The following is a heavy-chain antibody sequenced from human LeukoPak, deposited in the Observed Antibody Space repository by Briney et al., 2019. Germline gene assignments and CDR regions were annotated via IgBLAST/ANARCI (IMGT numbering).Heavy chain of an antibody. V-gene: IGHV1-24*01. CDR1: GYTFAGYY. D-gene: IGHD6-19*01. J-gene: IGHJ4*02. CDR3: ATVGRSVAGPVDY. CDR2: FDPEDGET. Sequence: ASVKVSCKASGYTFAGYYMHWVRQAPGKGLEWMGGFDPEDGETIYAQKFQGRVTMTEDTSTDTAYLELSSLRSEDTAVYYCATVGRSVAGPVDYWGQGTLVTVSS.